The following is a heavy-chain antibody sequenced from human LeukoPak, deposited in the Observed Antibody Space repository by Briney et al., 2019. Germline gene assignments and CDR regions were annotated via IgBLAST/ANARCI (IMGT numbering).Heavy chain of an antibody. CDR1: GGTWDSSA. CDR3: AREKMEVGYYGLDV. CDR2: IIPILNIP. D-gene: IGHD1-1*01. V-gene: IGHV1-69*04. Sequence: GASVKVSCKASGGTWDSSAINWVRQAPGQRLEWMGRIIPILNIPNYAQKLQGRVTIAADKSTSTAYMELSSLRSDDTAVYYCAREKMEVGYYGLDVWGQGTTVTVSS. J-gene: IGHJ6*02.